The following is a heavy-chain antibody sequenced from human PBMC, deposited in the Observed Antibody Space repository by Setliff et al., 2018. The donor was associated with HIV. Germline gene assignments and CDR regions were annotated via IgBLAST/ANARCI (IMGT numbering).Heavy chain of an antibody. CDR3: AMTKNNAWSGLYYHGMDI. D-gene: IGHD3-3*01. Sequence: SETLSLTCTVSGAYMSTGGDYWSWIRQPAGKGPEWIGRIYGSGNTNYNPSLKDRVTILIDRSKNQFSLRLRSVTAADTAVYYCAMTKNNAWSGLYYHGMDIWGQGTTVTVSS. CDR2: IYGSGNT. V-gene: IGHV4-61*02. J-gene: IGHJ6*02. CDR1: GAYMSTGGDY.